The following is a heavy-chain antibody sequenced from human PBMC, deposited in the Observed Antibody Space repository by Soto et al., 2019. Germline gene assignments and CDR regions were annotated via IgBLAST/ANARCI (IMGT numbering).Heavy chain of an antibody. CDR2: IYGGGTT. D-gene: IGHD6-19*01. V-gene: IGHV3-53*01. CDR1: GFTVSSKY. CDR3: VQTTGWPGFDF. Sequence: EVQLVESGGGLIQPGGSLRLSCAASGFTVSSKYMTWVRQAPGKGLEWVSVIYGGGTTYYADSVKGRFTISRDNSKNTLYIQMNSLRAEDTAVYYGVQTTGWPGFDFWGQGTLVTVSS. J-gene: IGHJ4*02.